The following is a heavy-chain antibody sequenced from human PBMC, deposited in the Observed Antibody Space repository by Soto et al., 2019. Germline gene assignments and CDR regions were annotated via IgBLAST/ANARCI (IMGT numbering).Heavy chain of an antibody. CDR1: GYTFTGYY. Sequence: QVQLVQSGAEVKKPGASVKVSCKASGYTFTGYYMHWVRQAPGQGLEWMGWINPNSGGTNYAQKFQGWVTMTRDTSIRTAYMELSRLRSDDTAVYYCARDLNYYGSGRDYYYYGMDVWGQGTTVTVSS. V-gene: IGHV1-2*04. CDR3: ARDLNYYGSGRDYYYYGMDV. J-gene: IGHJ6*02. CDR2: INPNSGGT. D-gene: IGHD3-10*01.